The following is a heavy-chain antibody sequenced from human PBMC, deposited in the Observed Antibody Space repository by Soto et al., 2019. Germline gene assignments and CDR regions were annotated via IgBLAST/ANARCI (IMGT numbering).Heavy chain of an antibody. CDR1: GGSISSSNW. Sequence: QVQLQESGPGLVKPSGTLSLTCVVSGGSISSSNWWTWVRQPPGKGLGWIGGIYHSGSTNYNPSLTSRVTISVDGSKNHSSLKLTSVTAADTAVYYCAREGMYCTGGSCYPTHFHYWGQGTLVTVSS. V-gene: IGHV4-4*02. CDR2: IYHSGST. D-gene: IGHD2-15*01. J-gene: IGHJ4*02. CDR3: AREGMYCTGGSCYPTHFHY.